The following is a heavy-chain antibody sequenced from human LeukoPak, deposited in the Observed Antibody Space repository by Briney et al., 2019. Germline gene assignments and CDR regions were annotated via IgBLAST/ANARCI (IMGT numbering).Heavy chain of an antibody. CDR1: GFTFSDYY. J-gene: IGHJ4*02. CDR2: ISGTGVTI. V-gene: IGHV3-11*01. CDR3: ARDRNYDSSVTFAY. D-gene: IGHD3-22*01. Sequence: PGGSLRLSCAASGFTFSDYYMSWIRQAPGKGLEWISYISGTGVTISYADSVKGQLTISRDNAKNSLYLQMNSLRAEDTAVYYCARDRNYDSSVTFAYWGRGTLVTVSS.